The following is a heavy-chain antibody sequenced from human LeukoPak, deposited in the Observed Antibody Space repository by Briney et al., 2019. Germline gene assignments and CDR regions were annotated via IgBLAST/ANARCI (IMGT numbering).Heavy chain of an antibody. CDR3: AREGCSSTSCYRPGGWFDP. J-gene: IGHJ5*02. Sequence: PSETLSLTCTVSGGSISSYYWSWIRQPPGKGLEWIGYIYYSGGTNYNPSLKSRVTISVDTSKNQFSLKLSSVTAADTAVYYCAREGCSSTSCYRPGGWFDPWGQGTLVTVSS. CDR2: IYYSGGT. V-gene: IGHV4-59*01. D-gene: IGHD2-2*01. CDR1: GGSISSYY.